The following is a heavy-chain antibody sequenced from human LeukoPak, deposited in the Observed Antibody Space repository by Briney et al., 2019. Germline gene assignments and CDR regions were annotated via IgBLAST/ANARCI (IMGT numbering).Heavy chain of an antibody. CDR2: INHSGST. Sequence: SVTLSLTCAVYGGSFSGYYWSWIRQPPGKGLEWSGEINHSGSTNYNPSLKSRVTISVDTPKNQFSLKLSSVTAADTAVYYCARAPPNNYDFWSGYSREGYYFDYWGQGTLVTVSS. V-gene: IGHV4-34*01. D-gene: IGHD3-3*01. CDR3: ARAPPNNYDFWSGYSREGYYFDY. CDR1: GGSFSGYY. J-gene: IGHJ4*02.